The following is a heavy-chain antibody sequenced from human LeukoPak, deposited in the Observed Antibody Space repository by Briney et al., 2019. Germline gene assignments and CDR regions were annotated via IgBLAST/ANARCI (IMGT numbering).Heavy chain of an antibody. D-gene: IGHD3-10*01. CDR3: ARGDYYGSGSYYDY. J-gene: IGHJ4*02. CDR2: ISSSSSYI. V-gene: IGHV3-21*01. Sequence: GGSLRLSCAASGFTFSSYSMNWVRQAPGKGLEWVSFISSSSSYIYYADSVKGRFTISRDNAKNSLYLQMNSLRAEDAAVYYCARGDYYGSGSYYDYWGQGTLITVSS. CDR1: GFTFSSYS.